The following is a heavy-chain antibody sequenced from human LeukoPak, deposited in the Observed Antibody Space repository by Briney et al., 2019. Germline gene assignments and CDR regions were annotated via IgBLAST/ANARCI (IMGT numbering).Heavy chain of an antibody. D-gene: IGHD4-17*01. CDR1: GFTLRYHY. CDR2: ITSSGTTI. J-gene: IGHJ4*02. Sequence: KPGGSLRLSCTVSGFTLRYHYMSWFRKSPGRGLEWISWITSSGTTIDYADSVKGRFTISRDNTKNSIYLQMNSLRAVDTAVYYCARDPDYGDPYWGQGTLVTVSS. CDR3: ARDPDYGDPY. V-gene: IGHV3-11*01.